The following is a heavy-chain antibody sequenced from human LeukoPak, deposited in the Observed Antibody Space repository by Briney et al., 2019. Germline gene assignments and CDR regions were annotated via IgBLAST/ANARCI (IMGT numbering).Heavy chain of an antibody. CDR1: GFTFSSYG. D-gene: IGHD3-22*01. CDR2: IKQDGSEK. Sequence: GGSLRLSCAASGFTFSSYGMHWVRQAPGKGLEWVANIKQDGSEKYYVDSVKGRFTISRDNAKNSLYVQMNSLRAEDTAVYYCARSRHYYDSSGPDYWGQGTLVTVSS. V-gene: IGHV3-7*01. J-gene: IGHJ4*02. CDR3: ARSRHYYDSSGPDY.